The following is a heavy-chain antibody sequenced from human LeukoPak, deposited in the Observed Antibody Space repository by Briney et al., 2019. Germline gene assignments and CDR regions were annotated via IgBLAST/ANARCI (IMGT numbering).Heavy chain of an antibody. CDR2: IRNDGRNK. Sequence: GGSLRLSCAASGFTFSKYGMYWVRRAPGKGLEWVAFIRNDGRNKYYTDSVKGRFTISRDNSKNTLYLQMNSLRAEDTAVYYCAKDLNYGDLLDYWGQGTLVTVSS. CDR1: GFTFSKYG. V-gene: IGHV3-30*02. CDR3: AKDLNYGDLLDY. J-gene: IGHJ4*02. D-gene: IGHD4-17*01.